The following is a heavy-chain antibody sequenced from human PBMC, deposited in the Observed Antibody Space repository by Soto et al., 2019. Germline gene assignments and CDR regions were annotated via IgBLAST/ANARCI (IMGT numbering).Heavy chain of an antibody. CDR2: ISGSGGST. D-gene: IGHD2-15*01. Sequence: GGSLRLSCAASGITFSTYAMGWVRQAPGKGLEWVSAISGSGGSTYYADSVKGRFTISRDKSKNTLYLQMNSLRAEDTAVYYCARDCSGGSCYYYYGMDVWGQGTTVTVSS. CDR1: GITFSTYA. J-gene: IGHJ6*02. CDR3: ARDCSGGSCYYYYGMDV. V-gene: IGHV3-23*01.